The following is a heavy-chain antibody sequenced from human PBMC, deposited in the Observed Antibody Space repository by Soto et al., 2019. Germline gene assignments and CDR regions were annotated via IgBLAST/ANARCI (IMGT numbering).Heavy chain of an antibody. CDR1: GGSINSGAFS. Sequence: SETLSLTCSVSGGSINSGAFSLSWIRQPPGKGLQWIGYVTHSGTAYSIPSLSGRLTLSVDSSQTQFSLKLTSVTAADSAVYYCARGDHDWGDDYGGYSYLHYFDFWGQGTPVTVSS. J-gene: IGHJ4*02. CDR2: VTHSGTA. V-gene: IGHV4-30-2*01. D-gene: IGHD3-22*01. CDR3: ARGDHDWGDDYGGYSYLHYFDF.